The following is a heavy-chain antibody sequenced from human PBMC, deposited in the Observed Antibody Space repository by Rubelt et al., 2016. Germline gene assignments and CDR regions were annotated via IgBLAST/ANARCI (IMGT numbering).Heavy chain of an antibody. CDR3: ARNWGFDY. J-gene: IGHJ4*02. D-gene: IGHD7-27*01. Sequence: EVQLVESGGGLVQPGGSLRLSCAAPGFTVSSNYMSWVRQAPGKGLEWGSVIYSGGSTYYADSVKGRFTISRDNANNTLYLQMNGLRAEDTAVYYCARNWGFDYWGQGTLVTVSS. V-gene: IGHV3-66*01. CDR1: GFTVSSNY. CDR2: IYSGGST.